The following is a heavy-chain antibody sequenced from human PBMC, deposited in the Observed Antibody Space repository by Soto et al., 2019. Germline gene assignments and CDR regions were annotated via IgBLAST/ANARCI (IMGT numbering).Heavy chain of an antibody. Sequence: ASVKVSCKASGYTFTGYYMHWVRQAPGQGLEWMGCINPNSGGTKYAQKFQGRVTMTRETSISTAYMELSRLRSDDTAVYYCARDLFVVLVAATRVDYGGQGTLVTVYS. J-gene: IGHJ4*02. CDR2: INPNSGGT. CDR3: ARDLFVVLVAATRVDY. V-gene: IGHV1-2*02. CDR1: GYTFTGYY. D-gene: IGHD2-15*01.